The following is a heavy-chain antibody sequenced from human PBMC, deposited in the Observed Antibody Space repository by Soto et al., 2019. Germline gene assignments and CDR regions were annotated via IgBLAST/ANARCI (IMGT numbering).Heavy chain of an antibody. D-gene: IGHD1-26*01. J-gene: IGHJ5*02. CDR2: IYATGDT. V-gene: IGHV4-4*07. CDR3: VRDGTKNLRDRFEP. CDR1: GASLSRYY. Sequence: QVVLQESGPGVVKPSDTLSLTCNVSGASLSRYYWSWIRQPPGKGLEWIGRIYATGDTDYNPSLNSRISMSVDMSKKQFSLTLRSVTAADTAIYYCVRDGTKNLRDRFEPWGRGILVTVSS.